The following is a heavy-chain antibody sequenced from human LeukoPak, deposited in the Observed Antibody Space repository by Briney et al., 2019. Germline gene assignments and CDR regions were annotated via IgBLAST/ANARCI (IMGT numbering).Heavy chain of an antibody. CDR3: ANAGDTFDY. V-gene: IGHV3-30*18. J-gene: IGHJ4*02. CDR2: ISYDGSNK. Sequence: GRSLRLSCAASGFTFSSYGMHWVRQAPGKGLEWVAVISYDGSNKYYADSVKGRFTISRDNSKNTLYLQMNSLRAEDTAVYYCANAGDTFDYWGQGTLVTVSS. CDR1: GFTFSSYG. D-gene: IGHD3-10*01.